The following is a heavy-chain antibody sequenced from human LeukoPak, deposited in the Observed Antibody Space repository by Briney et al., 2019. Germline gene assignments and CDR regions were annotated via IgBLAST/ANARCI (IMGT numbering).Heavy chain of an antibody. Sequence: PGGSLRLSCVASGFTSGFTFSDYAMHWVRQAPGKGLEWVAIIRHNGIAQDYADSVQGRFTISRDNSKNTLYLQMNSLRVEDTAIYYCTKERRGWFSEHWGQGTPFTVSS. CDR3: TKERRGWFSEH. CDR1: GFTSGFTFSDYA. CDR2: IRHNGIAQ. D-gene: IGHD2/OR15-2a*01. J-gene: IGHJ1*01. V-gene: IGHV3-30*02.